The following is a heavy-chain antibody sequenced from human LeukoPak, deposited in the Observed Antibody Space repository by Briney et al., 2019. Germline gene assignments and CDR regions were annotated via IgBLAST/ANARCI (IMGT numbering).Heavy chain of an antibody. Sequence: GGSLRLSCAASGFTFSTSGMNWVRQAPGKGLEWVASISSRGYGYYADAVKGRFTISRDNARNSLYLQMNSLKTEDTAVYYCARGRYGYYDSSGYYYCFDYWGQGTLVTVSS. J-gene: IGHJ4*02. CDR1: GFTFSTSG. CDR2: ISSRGYG. V-gene: IGHV3-21*04. CDR3: ARGRYGYYDSSGYYYCFDY. D-gene: IGHD3-22*01.